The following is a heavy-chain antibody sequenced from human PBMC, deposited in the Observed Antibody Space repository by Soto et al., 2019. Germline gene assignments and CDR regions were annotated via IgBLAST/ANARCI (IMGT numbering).Heavy chain of an antibody. D-gene: IGHD2-15*01. J-gene: IGHJ4*02. CDR2: INHSGIT. Sequence: SETLSLTCAVYGGSFRGYFWSWIRQPPGKGLEWIGEINHSGITSYSPSLGSRVTTSVDTPKNQFSLRLRSVTAADTAIYYCARRFCSDSYCSYFDYWGRGTLVTVSS. V-gene: IGHV4-34*10. CDR3: ARRFCSDSYCSYFDY. CDR1: GGSFRGYF.